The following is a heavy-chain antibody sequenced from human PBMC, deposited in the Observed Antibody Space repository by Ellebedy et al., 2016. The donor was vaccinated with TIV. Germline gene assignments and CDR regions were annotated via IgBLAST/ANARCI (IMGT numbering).Heavy chain of an antibody. CDR3: ARAVRGAFMFDP. Sequence: SETLSLXXSVSGGSISGGGHYWNWIRQYPGKGVEWIGYIYNTANTDYSPSLKSRVTISLDTSKNQLSLNLTSVTSADTAVYYCARAVRGAFMFDPWGQGALVTVSS. CDR1: GGSISGGGHY. V-gene: IGHV4-31*03. CDR2: IYNTANT. D-gene: IGHD3-10*01. J-gene: IGHJ5*02.